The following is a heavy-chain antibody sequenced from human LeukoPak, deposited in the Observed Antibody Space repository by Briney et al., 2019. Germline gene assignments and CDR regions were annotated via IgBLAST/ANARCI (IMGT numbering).Heavy chain of an antibody. J-gene: IGHJ4*02. CDR3: AKGPWDTETYYFDY. D-gene: IGHD5-18*01. V-gene: IGHV3-23*01. CDR1: GFTFSSYA. Sequence: PGGSLRLSSAASGFTFSSYAMSWVRQAPGKGLEWVSAISGSGGSTYYADSVKGRFTISRDNSKNTLYLQMNSLRAEDTAVYYCAKGPWDTETYYFDYWGQGTLVTVSS. CDR2: ISGSGGST.